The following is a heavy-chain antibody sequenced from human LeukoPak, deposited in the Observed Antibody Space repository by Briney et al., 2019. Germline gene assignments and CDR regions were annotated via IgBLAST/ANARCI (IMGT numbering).Heavy chain of an antibody. CDR1: GGSISSSSYY. J-gene: IGHJ4*02. D-gene: IGHD3-10*01. CDR3: ARLRNYGSGNYYHDY. V-gene: IGHV4-39*07. Sequence: SETLSLTCTVSGGSISSSSYYWGWIRQPPGKGLEWIGIIYYSGSTYYNPSLKSRVTISVDTSKNQSSLKLSSVTAADTALYYCARLRNYGSGNYYHDYWGQGALVTVSS. CDR2: IYYSGST.